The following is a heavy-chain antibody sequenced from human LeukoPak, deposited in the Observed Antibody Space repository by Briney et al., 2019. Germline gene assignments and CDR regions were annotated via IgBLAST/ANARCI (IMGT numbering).Heavy chain of an antibody. D-gene: IGHD2-2*01. Sequence: PSETLSLTCTVSGGSISSYYWSWIRQSAGKGLEWIGRIYTSGSTNYNPSLKSRVTMSVDASKNQFSLKLIAVTDADTAVYYCARGWVPAAPNWFDPWGQGTLVTVSS. J-gene: IGHJ5*02. V-gene: IGHV4-4*07. CDR2: IYTSGST. CDR3: ARGWVPAAPNWFDP. CDR1: GGSISSYY.